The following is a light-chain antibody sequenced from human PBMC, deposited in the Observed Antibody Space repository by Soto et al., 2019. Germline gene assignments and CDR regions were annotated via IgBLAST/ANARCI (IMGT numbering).Light chain of an antibody. CDR2: WAS. Sequence: DIVMTQSPDSLAVSLGERATINCKSSQSVLYTSNNKNYIAWYQQRPGQPPKLLIYWASTRESGVPDRFSGSGSGPDFTLTISSLQAEDVAVYYCQQYYTTPLTFGGGTKVELK. V-gene: IGKV4-1*01. CDR1: QSVLYTSNNKNY. J-gene: IGKJ4*01. CDR3: QQYYTTPLT.